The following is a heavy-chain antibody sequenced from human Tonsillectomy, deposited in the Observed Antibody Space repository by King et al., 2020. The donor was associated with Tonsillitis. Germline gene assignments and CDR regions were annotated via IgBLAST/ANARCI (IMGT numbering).Heavy chain of an antibody. V-gene: IGHV3-66*01. J-gene: IGHJ6*02. CDR3: AAGVTYYYYGMDV. Sequence: VQLVESGGGLVQPGGSLRLSCAASGFTVSSNYMSWVRQAPGKGLEWVSVMYSGGSTYYADSVKGRFTISRDNSKNTLYLQMNSLRAEDTAVYYCAAGVTYYYYGMDVWGQGTTVTVSS. CDR1: GFTVSSNY. CDR2: MYSGGST. D-gene: IGHD3-10*01.